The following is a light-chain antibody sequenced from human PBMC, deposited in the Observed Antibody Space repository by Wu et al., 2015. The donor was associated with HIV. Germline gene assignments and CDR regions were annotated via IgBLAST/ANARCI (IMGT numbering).Light chain of an antibody. V-gene: IGKV3-15*01. CDR2: GAS. Sequence: EIVMTQSPATLSVSPGERATLSRRVSQSVSSNLAWYQQKPGQAPRLLIYGASTRATGIPARFSGSGSGTEFTLTISSMQSEDFAVYYCQQYNNWPRTFGQGTKVEIK. J-gene: IGKJ1*01. CDR3: QQYNNWPRT. CDR1: QSVSSN.